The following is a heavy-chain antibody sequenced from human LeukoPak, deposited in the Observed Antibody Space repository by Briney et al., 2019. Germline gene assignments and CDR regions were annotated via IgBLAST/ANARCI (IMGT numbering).Heavy chain of an antibody. J-gene: IGHJ4*02. V-gene: IGHV3-7*04. Sequence: GGSLRLSCAASGFTFSSYWMSWVRQALGKGLEWVANIMQDGSEKYYVDSVKGRFTISRDNAKNSLYLQMNSLRAEDTAVYYCAKEMATGGPFDYWGQGTLVTVSS. CDR1: GFTFSSYW. CDR2: IMQDGSEK. D-gene: IGHD5-24*01. CDR3: AKEMATGGPFDY.